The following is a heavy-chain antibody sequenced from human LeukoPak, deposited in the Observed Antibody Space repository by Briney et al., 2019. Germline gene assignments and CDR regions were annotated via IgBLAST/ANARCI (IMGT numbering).Heavy chain of an antibody. CDR3: ARHMAVGYSYDY. J-gene: IGHJ4*02. V-gene: IGHV4-39*07. D-gene: IGHD5-18*01. CDR1: GGSISSSSYY. Sequence: RASETLSLTCTVSGGSISSSSYYWGWIRQPPGKGLEWIGSIYYSGSTYYNPSLKSRVTISVDTSKNQFSLKLSSVTAADTAVYYCARHMAVGYSYDYWGQGTLVTVSS. CDR2: IYYSGST.